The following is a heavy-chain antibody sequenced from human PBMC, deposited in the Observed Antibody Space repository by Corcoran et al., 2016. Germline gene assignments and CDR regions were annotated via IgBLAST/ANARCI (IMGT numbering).Heavy chain of an antibody. CDR1: GFTFSNAW. Sequence: EVQLVESGGGLVKPGGSLRLSCAASGFTFSNAWMNWVRQAPGKGLEWVGRIKSKTDGGTTDYAAPVKGRFTISRDDSKNTLYLQMNSLKTEDTAVYYCTTDPLAYCGGDCYSIFDYWGQGTLVTVSS. V-gene: IGHV3-15*07. D-gene: IGHD2-21*02. J-gene: IGHJ4*02. CDR2: IKSKTDGGTT. CDR3: TTDPLAYCGGDCYSIFDY.